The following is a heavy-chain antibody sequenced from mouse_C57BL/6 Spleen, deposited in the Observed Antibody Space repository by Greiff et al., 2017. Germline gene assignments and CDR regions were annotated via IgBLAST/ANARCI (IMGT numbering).Heavy chain of an antibody. CDR2: IHPNSGST. V-gene: IGHV1-64*01. J-gene: IGHJ2*02. CDR1: GFTFTSYC. D-gene: IGHD1-1*01. CDR3: TRVANTVVGYSFDY. Sequence: QVQLQQPGAELVKPGASVKLSCTASGFTFTSYCMHWVKQRPGQGLEWIGMIHPNSGSTNYNEQFKGKATLTVDTSSSTAYMQLSSLTSEDSAVYYCTRVANTVVGYSFDYWGQGTSLTVSS.